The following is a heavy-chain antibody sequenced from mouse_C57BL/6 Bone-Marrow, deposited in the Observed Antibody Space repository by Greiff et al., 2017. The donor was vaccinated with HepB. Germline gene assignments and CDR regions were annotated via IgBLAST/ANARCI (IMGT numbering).Heavy chain of an antibody. Sequence: QVQLQQPGAELVMPGASVKLSCKASGYTFTSYWMHWVKQRPGQGLEWIGEIDPSDSYTNYNQKFKGKSTLTVDESSSTAYMQLSSLTSEDSAVYYCATGSNSLFAYWGQGTRVTVSA. CDR1: GYTFTSYW. V-gene: IGHV1-69*01. CDR2: IDPSDSYT. D-gene: IGHD2-5*01. J-gene: IGHJ3*01. CDR3: ATGSNSLFAY.